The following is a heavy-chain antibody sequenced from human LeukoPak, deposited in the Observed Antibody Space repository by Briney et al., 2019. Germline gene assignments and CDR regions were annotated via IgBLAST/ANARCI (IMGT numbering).Heavy chain of an antibody. V-gene: IGHV5-51*01. CDR1: GYSFTTYW. J-gene: IGHJ4*02. Sequence: GESLKISCKGSGYSFTTYWIAWVRQMPGKGLEWMEIIYPGDSDTRYSPSFQGQVSISVDKSITTAYLQWSSLKASDTAMYYSARREGSGWSAYWGQGTLVTVSS. CDR2: IYPGDSDT. D-gene: IGHD6-19*01. CDR3: ARREGSGWSAY.